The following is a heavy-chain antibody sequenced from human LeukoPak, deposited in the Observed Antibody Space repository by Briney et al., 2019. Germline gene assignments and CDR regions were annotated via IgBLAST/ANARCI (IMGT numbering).Heavy chain of an antibody. V-gene: IGHV3-48*01. CDR1: GFTFSTYS. J-gene: IGHJ4*02. CDR3: ARRGYSSGWNRFDY. Sequence: GGSLRLSCAASGFTFSTYSMNWVRQAPGKGLEWVSYINPSSSDKYYTDSVKGRFTISRDNAKNSLYLQMNSLRAEDTAVYYCARRGYSSGWNRFDYWGQGTLVTVSS. CDR2: INPSSSDK. D-gene: IGHD6-25*01.